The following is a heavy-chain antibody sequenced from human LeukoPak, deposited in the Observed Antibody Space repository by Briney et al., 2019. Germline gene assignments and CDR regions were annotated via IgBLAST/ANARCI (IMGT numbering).Heavy chain of an antibody. Sequence: SVKVSCKASGGTFSSYAISWVRQAPGQGLEWMGGIIPIFGTANYAQKFQGRVTITADESTSTAYMELSSLRSEDTAVYYCARDGQGYCSGGSCYIGYYFDYWGQGTLVTVSS. D-gene: IGHD2-15*01. CDR1: GGTFSSYA. V-gene: IGHV1-69*13. CDR2: IIPIFGTA. CDR3: ARDGQGYCSGGSCYIGYYFDY. J-gene: IGHJ4*02.